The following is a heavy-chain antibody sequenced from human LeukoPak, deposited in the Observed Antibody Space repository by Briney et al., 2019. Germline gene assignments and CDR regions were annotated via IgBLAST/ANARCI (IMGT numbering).Heavy chain of an antibody. CDR3: AREIGPIQLHLWGSAFDY. CDR2: INPNSGGT. D-gene: IGHD5-18*01. J-gene: IGHJ4*02. Sequence: ASVKVSCKASGYTFTGYYMHWVRQAPGQGLEWMGWINPNSGGTNYAQKFQGRVTMTRDTSTNTVYMDLSSLRSEDTAVYYCAREIGPIQLHLWGSAFDYWGQGTLVTVSS. CDR1: GYTFTGYY. V-gene: IGHV1-2*02.